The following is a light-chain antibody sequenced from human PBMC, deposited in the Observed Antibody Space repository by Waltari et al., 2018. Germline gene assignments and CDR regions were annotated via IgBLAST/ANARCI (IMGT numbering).Light chain of an antibody. Sequence: QSALTQPASVSGSPGQSITISCTGTSSDVGSSNLFSWYQQHPGKAPKLMIYEDNKRPSGVSNRYSGSKSGNTASLTISGLQADDEADYYCCSYAGSAIWVFGGGTKLTVL. V-gene: IGLV2-23*01. CDR3: CSYAGSAIWV. CDR1: SSDVGSSNL. CDR2: EDN. J-gene: IGLJ3*02.